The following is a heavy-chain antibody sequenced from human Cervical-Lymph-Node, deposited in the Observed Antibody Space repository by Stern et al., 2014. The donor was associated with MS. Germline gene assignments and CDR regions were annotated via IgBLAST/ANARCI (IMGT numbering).Heavy chain of an antibody. V-gene: IGHV3-33*01. CDR2: AWYDGSTA. D-gene: IGHD5-24*01. CDR1: GFTFSSYG. CDR3: ARGHIPYAYNYLFDY. Sequence: MQLVESGGGVVQPGTSPRLSCAASGFTFSSYGMHWVRQAPGKGLEWVALAWYDGSTAYYTNSVKGRFTISRDNSKNTLSLQMNSLTAEDTAVYYCARGHIPYAYNYLFDYWGQGTLVTVSS. J-gene: IGHJ4*02.